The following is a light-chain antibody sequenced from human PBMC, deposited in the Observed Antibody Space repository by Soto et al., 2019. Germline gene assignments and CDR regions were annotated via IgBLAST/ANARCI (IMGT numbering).Light chain of an antibody. Sequence: QSVLTQSPSASGTPGQGVTISCSGSSSNIGNDYVYWYQQFPGTAPKLLIYRNNQRPSGVPDRFSGSKSSTSASLAISGLRSEDEADYHCATWDDSLRGPVFGGGTKLTVL. V-gene: IGLV1-47*01. CDR2: RNN. CDR3: ATWDDSLRGPV. J-gene: IGLJ3*02. CDR1: SSNIGNDY.